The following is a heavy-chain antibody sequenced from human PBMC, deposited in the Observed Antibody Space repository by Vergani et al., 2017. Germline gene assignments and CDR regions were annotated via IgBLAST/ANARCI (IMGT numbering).Heavy chain of an antibody. CDR1: GFTVSSNY. CDR2: IYSGGST. D-gene: IGHD4-23*01. CDR3: AREISGGRSDY. Sequence: EVQLVESGGGLIQPGGSLRLSCAASGFTVSSNYMRWVRQAPGQGLEWVAVIYSGGSTYYAASVKGGFTIFRHNSKNTLYLQMNSLRAEDTAVYYGAREISGGRSDYWGQGTLVTVSS. J-gene: IGHJ4*02. V-gene: IGHV3-53*01.